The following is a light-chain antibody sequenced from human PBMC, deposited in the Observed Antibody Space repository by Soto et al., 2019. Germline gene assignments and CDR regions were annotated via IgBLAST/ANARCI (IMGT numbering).Light chain of an antibody. CDR1: QSTNSW. CDR3: QQYNTYPGT. Sequence: DIQMTQSPSTLSASVGDRVTITCRASQSTNSWLAWYQQKPGKAPKVLIYDVSSLESGVPSRFSGSGSGKEFTLTINSLQPDDFATYYCQQYNTYPGTFGPGTKVKIK. CDR2: DVS. V-gene: IGKV1-5*01. J-gene: IGKJ1*01.